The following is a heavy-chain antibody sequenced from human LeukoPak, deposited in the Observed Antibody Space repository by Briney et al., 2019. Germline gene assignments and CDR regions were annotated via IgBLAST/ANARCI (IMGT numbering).Heavy chain of an antibody. CDR3: ARDIGPDGYGGGGYFDY. J-gene: IGHJ4*02. CDR2: IIPIFGTA. V-gene: IGHV1-69*13. CDR1: GGTFSSYA. D-gene: IGHD3-16*01. Sequence: AASVKVSCKASGGTFSSYAISWVRQAPGQGLEWMGGIIPIFGTANYAQKFQGRVTITADESTSTAYMELSSLRSEDTAVYYCARDIGPDGYGGGGYFDYWGQGTLVTVSS.